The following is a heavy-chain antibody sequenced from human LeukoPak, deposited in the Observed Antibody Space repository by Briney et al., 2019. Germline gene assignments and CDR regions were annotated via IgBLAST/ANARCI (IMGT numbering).Heavy chain of an antibody. D-gene: IGHD4-23*01. J-gene: IGHJ4*02. Sequence: ASVKVSCKASGYTFTNYNISWVRQAPGQGLEWMGWINTYKGDTLYAQKLQGRVTMTADTSTNTAYMELRSLRFDDTAVYYCAREFGHCYGDNCFYFFDTWGQGFRVSASS. CDR2: INTYKGDT. CDR3: AREFGHCYGDNCFYFFDT. CDR1: GYTFTNYN. V-gene: IGHV1-18*01.